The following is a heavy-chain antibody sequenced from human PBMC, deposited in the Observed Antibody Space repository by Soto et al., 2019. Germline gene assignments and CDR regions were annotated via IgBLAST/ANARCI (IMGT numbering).Heavy chain of an antibody. Sequence: QVQLQESGPGLVKPSGTLSLTCAVSGASIISENWWTWVRQSPGKGLEWIGEIHHTGSTTYNPSLDSRVTMSVDKSTNHFSLILSSVTAADTALYYCAKSWELRRFFASWGQGTLVTVSS. V-gene: IGHV4-4*02. J-gene: IGHJ4*02. D-gene: IGHD1-26*01. CDR3: AKSWELRRFFAS. CDR1: GASIISENW. CDR2: IHHTGST.